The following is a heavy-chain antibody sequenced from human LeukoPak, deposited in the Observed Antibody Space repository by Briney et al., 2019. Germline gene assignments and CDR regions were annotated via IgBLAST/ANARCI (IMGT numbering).Heavy chain of an antibody. V-gene: IGHV1-46*03. D-gene: IGHD2-2*01. Sequence: ASVKVSCKASGYTFTSHYMHWVRQAPGQGLEWMGIINPSGGSTSNAQKFQGRVTMTRDTSTSTVYMELRNLRSEDTAVYYCATARRLEGYCSSITCLVPYNWLDPWGQGTLVTVSS. CDR3: ATARRLEGYCSSITCLVPYNWLDP. CDR2: INPSGGST. CDR1: GYTFTSHY. J-gene: IGHJ5*02.